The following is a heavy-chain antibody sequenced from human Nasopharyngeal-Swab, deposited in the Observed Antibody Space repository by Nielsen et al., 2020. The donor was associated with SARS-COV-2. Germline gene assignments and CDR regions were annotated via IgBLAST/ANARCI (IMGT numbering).Heavy chain of an antibody. CDR3: ARHVQDSSGWYDY. V-gene: IGHV5-10-1*01. J-gene: IGHJ4*02. D-gene: IGHD6-19*01. CDR2: IDPSDSYT. Sequence: GGSLRLSCKGSGYSFTSYWISWVRQMPGKGLEWMGRIDPSDSYTNYSPSFQGHVTISADKSISTAYLQWSSLKASDTAMYYRARHVQDSSGWYDYWGQGTLVTVSS. CDR1: GYSFTSYW.